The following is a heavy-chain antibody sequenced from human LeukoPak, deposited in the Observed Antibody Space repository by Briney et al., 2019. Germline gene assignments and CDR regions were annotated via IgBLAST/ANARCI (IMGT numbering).Heavy chain of an antibody. J-gene: IGHJ4*02. Sequence: GGSLRLSCAASGFTFSTYTMNWVRQAPGRGLEWVSSISGSSDYIFYADSVKGRFTISRDNAKNSLYLQMNSLRAEDTAVYYCAGVVRYDSSDPSLDYWGQGTLVTVSS. CDR1: GFTFSTYT. V-gene: IGHV3-21*01. CDR3: AGVVRYDSSDPSLDY. CDR2: ISGSSDYI. D-gene: IGHD3-22*01.